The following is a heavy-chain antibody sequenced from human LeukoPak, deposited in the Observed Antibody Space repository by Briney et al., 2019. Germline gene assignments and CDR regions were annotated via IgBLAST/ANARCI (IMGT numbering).Heavy chain of an antibody. D-gene: IGHD2-15*01. CDR2: IISSGVGT. CDR3: ARGTLPYCSGAACYPFDF. J-gene: IGHJ4*02. Sequence: IISSGVGTHYVDSVKGRFTISRDNSKNTLYLQMIGLRAEDTAIYYCARGTLPYCSGAACYPFDFWGQGTLVTVSS. V-gene: IGHV3-23*01.